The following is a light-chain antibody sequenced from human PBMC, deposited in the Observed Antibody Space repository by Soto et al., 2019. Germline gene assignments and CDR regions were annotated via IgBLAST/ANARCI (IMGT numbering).Light chain of an antibody. Sequence: QSVLTQPPSVSGAPGQTVTISCTGSSSNIGAGYDVSWYQQLPGTAPKLLIFGDTNRPSGVPDRFSGSHSGASASLAISGLQAADERDCYCQSYDSSLSGSVFGGGTKLTVL. CDR1: SSNIGAGYD. CDR2: GDT. J-gene: IGLJ3*02. V-gene: IGLV1-40*01. CDR3: QSYDSSLSGSV.